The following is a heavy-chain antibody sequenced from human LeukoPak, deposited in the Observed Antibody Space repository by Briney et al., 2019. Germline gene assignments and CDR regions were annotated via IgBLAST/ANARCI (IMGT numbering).Heavy chain of an antibody. V-gene: IGHV5-10-1*01. J-gene: IGHJ2*01. CDR3: ASSYGSGSDYQGTPPHCDL. CDR2: IDPSDSYT. D-gene: IGHD3-10*01. Sequence: GESLKISCKGSGYSFTIYWITWVRQMPGKGLEWMGRIDPSDSYTNYSPSVQGHVTISADKSVSTAYLQWSSLKASDTAMYYCASSYGSGSDYQGTPPHCDLCGRGTLVTVSS. CDR1: GYSFTIYW.